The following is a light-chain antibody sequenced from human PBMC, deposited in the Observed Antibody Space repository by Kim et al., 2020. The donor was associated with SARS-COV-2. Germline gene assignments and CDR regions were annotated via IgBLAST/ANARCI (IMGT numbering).Light chain of an antibody. CDR1: KLGDKY. CDR2: QDD. CDR3: QAWDRGTVV. J-gene: IGLJ3*02. V-gene: IGLV3-1*01. Sequence: SYELTQPPSVSVSPGQTASITCSGDKLGDKYACWYQQKSGQSPVLVIYQDDKRPSGIPGRFSGSNSGNTATLTISGTQAMDEADYYCQAWDRGTVVFGGGTQRTVL.